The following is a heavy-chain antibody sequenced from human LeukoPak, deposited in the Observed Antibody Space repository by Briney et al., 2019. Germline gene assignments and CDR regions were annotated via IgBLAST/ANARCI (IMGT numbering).Heavy chain of an antibody. CDR3: ARDQGSSWQSDY. D-gene: IGHD6-13*01. CDR2: IGSSADSI. CDR1: GFTFNDYE. V-gene: IGHV3-48*03. J-gene: IGHJ4*02. Sequence: GGSLRLSCAASGFTFNDYEMNWVRQAPGKGLEWVSYIGSSADSIKYADSVKGRFTISRENAKNSLYLQMNSLRAEDTAVYYCARDQGSSWQSDYWGRGALVTVSS.